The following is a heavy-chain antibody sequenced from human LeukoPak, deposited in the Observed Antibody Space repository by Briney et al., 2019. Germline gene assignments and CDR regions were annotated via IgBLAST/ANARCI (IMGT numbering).Heavy chain of an antibody. J-gene: IGHJ4*02. CDR2: ISSGSTYT. D-gene: IGHD7-27*01. CDR3: VTDLGIGDGR. Sequence: GGSLRLSCEVSGFTFSDHYMSWIRQAPGKRLEWVSYISSGSTYTNYADSVEGRFTISRDNAKNSLYLQMNSLRAEDTAMYYCVTDLGIGDGRWGQGTLVTVSS. V-gene: IGHV3-11*06. CDR1: GFTFSDHY.